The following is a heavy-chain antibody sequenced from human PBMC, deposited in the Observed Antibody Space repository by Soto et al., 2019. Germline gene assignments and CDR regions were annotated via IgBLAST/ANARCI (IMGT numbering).Heavy chain of an antibody. CDR1: GGSISSSSYY. Sequence: SETLSLTCTVSGGSISSSSYYWGWIRQPPGKGLEWIGSIYYSGSTYYNPSLKSRVTISVDTSKNQFSLKLSSVTAADTAVYYCARSRGLIAAAAAYFDYWGQGTLVTVSS. CDR2: IYYSGST. J-gene: IGHJ4*02. D-gene: IGHD6-13*01. CDR3: ARSRGLIAAAAAYFDY. V-gene: IGHV4-39*01.